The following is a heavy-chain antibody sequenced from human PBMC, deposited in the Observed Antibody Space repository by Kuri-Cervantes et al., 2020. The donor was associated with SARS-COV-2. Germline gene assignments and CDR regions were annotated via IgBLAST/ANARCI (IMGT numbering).Heavy chain of an antibody. V-gene: IGHV3-9*03. J-gene: IGHJ4*02. CDR1: GFTFDDYA. D-gene: IGHD4-17*01. Sequence: SLKISCAASGFTFDDYAMHWVRQAPGKGLEWVSGISWNSGSIGYADSVKGRFTISRDNAKNSLYLQMNSLRAEDMALYYCAKSGYGDYLYFDYWGQGTLVTVSS. CDR3: AKSGYGDYLYFDY. CDR2: ISWNSGSI.